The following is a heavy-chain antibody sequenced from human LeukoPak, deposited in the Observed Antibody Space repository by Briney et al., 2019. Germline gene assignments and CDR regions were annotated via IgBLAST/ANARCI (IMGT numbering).Heavy chain of an antibody. CDR1: RFTFSNYA. Sequence: GGSLRLSCAASRFTFSNYAMGWVRRAPGKGLEWVSAISGSGGSTYYADSVKGRFTISRDNSKNTLYLQMNSLRAEDTAVYYCAKDVKGVVGATIYFDSWGQGTLVTVSS. J-gene: IGHJ4*02. D-gene: IGHD1-26*01. CDR2: ISGSGGST. CDR3: AKDVKGVVGATIYFDS. V-gene: IGHV3-23*01.